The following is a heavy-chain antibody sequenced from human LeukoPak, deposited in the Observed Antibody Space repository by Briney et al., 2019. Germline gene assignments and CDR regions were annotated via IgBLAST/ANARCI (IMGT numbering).Heavy chain of an antibody. CDR2: INPAGTET. V-gene: IGHV3-7*01. D-gene: IGHD2-15*01. CDR1: GFSFSAYW. CDR3: ARFGYVAAVDV. Sequence: GGSLRLSCAASGFSFSAYWMTWVRQAPGTGLEWVANINPAGTETYYVDPVKGRFTVPRDNAKNLLYLQMNSLRAEDTAVYHCARFGYVAAVDVWGQGTLVTVSS. J-gene: IGHJ4*02.